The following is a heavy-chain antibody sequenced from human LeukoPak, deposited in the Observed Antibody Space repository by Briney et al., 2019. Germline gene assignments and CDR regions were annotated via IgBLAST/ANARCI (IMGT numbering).Heavy chain of an antibody. D-gene: IGHD6-13*01. V-gene: IGHV3-15*01. CDR1: PFTFSSYG. CDR2: IKSKTDGGTT. J-gene: IGHJ4*02. Sequence: AGGSLRLSCAASPFTFSSYGMHWVRQAPGKGLEWVGRIKSKTDGGTTEYAAPVKGRFTISRDDSKNTLYLQMNSLKTEDTALYYCTTIAAPGTGWGQGTLVTVSS. CDR3: TTIAAPGTG.